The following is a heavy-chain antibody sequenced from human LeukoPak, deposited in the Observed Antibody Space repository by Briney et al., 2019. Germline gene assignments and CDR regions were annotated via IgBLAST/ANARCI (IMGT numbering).Heavy chain of an antibody. CDR1: GFTFSSYS. CDR3: ARGGYYDSSGYELLNGMDV. V-gene: IGHV3-21*01. Sequence: PGGSLRLSCAASGFTFSSYSMNWVRQAPGKGLEWVSSISSSSSYIYYADSVKGRFTISRDNSKNTLYLQMNSLRAEDTAVYYCARGGYYDSSGYELLNGMDVWGQGTTVTVSS. D-gene: IGHD3-22*01. J-gene: IGHJ6*02. CDR2: ISSSSSYI.